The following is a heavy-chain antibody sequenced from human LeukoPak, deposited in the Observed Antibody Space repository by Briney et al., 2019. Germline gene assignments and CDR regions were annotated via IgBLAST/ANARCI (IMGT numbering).Heavy chain of an antibody. J-gene: IGHJ4*02. Sequence: EASVKVSCKASGYTFTGYYMHWARQAPGQGLEWMAWINPNSGGTYYAQNFHDRITMTRDTSISTAYMELSRLRSDDTAIYYCARANALYCSSTSCLFDYWGQGTLVTVSS. CDR2: INPNSGGT. D-gene: IGHD2-2*01. CDR1: GYTFTGYY. CDR3: ARANALYCSSTSCLFDY. V-gene: IGHV1-2*02.